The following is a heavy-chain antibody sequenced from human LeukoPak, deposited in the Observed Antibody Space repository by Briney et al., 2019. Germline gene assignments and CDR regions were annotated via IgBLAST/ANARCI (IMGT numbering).Heavy chain of an antibody. J-gene: IGHJ4*02. D-gene: IGHD3-9*01. V-gene: IGHV4-38-2*02. CDR2: IYHSGST. Sequence: SETLSLTCTVSGYSISSGYYWGWIRQPPGKGLEWIGSIYHSGSTYYNPSLKSRVTISVDTSKNQFSLKLSSVTAADTAVYYCARYLLNYDILTGTFDYWGQGTLVTVSS. CDR1: GYSISSGYY. CDR3: ARYLLNYDILTGTFDY.